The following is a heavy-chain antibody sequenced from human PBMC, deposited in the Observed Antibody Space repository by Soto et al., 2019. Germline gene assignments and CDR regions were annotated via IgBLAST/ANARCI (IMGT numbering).Heavy chain of an antibody. D-gene: IGHD3-3*01. CDR3: ARGHHYPDFWSGYQTPRYYYGLDV. CDR2: MNPNSGNT. CDR1: GYTFTSYD. J-gene: IGHJ6*01. Sequence: ASVKVSCKASGYTFTSYDINWVRQATGQGLEWMGWMNPNSGNTGYAQKLQGRVTMTRNTYISTAYMELSSLRSEDTAVYYCARGHHYPDFWSGYQTPRYYYGLDVWGHGTTATVSA. V-gene: IGHV1-8*01.